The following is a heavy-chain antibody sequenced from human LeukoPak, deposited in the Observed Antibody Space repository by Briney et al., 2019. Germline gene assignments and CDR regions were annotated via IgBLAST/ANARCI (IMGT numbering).Heavy chain of an antibody. D-gene: IGHD2-2*01. Sequence: GGSLRLSCEASGLALSAYWMHWVRQAPGKGLEWVSAISGSGGSTYYADSVKGRFTISRDNSKITLYLQMNSLRAEDTAVYYCASLAVPNDYWGQGTLVTVSS. CDR2: ISGSGGST. CDR1: GLALSAYW. CDR3: ASLAVPNDY. V-gene: IGHV3-23*01. J-gene: IGHJ4*02.